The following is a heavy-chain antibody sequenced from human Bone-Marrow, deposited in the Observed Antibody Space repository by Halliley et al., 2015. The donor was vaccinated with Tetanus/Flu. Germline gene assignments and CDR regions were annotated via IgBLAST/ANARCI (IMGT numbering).Heavy chain of an antibody. CDR3: VKDGGSSGWYWSFDY. V-gene: IGHV3-30*18. Sequence: TVSGFTFNIYGIHWVRQAPGKGLEWVAFVSYDGGNKYYTDSVRGRFSISRDNSKNTLFMQMNSLRADDTAVYYCVKDGGSSGWYWSFDYWGQGTLVTVSS. CDR1: GFTFNIYG. J-gene: IGHJ4*02. CDR2: VSYDGGNK. D-gene: IGHD6-19*01.